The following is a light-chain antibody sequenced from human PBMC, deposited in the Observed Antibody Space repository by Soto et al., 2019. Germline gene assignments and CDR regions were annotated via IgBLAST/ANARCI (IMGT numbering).Light chain of an antibody. CDR1: QSVGSY. CDR2: DAS. V-gene: IGKV3-11*01. J-gene: IGKJ5*01. CDR3: QHRSEWPVS. Sequence: PGERATLSCRASQSVGSYLAWYQQRPGQAPRLLISDASNRATGIPARFSGSGSGTDLTLTISSLEPEDCEIYYCQHRSEWPVSFGQGTRLEI.